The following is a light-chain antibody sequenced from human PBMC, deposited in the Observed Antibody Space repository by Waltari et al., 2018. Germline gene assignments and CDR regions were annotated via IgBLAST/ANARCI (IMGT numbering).Light chain of an antibody. V-gene: IGKV3-20*01. Sequence: ETVLTQSPGTLSLSPGERATLSCRASQSVGRSVTWYQQKPGQAPRLLIYGASSRATGIPDRFSGSGSGTDFSLTISRLEPEDFALYYCQHYVRLPVSFGQGTKVDIK. CDR1: QSVGRS. J-gene: IGKJ1*01. CDR2: GAS. CDR3: QHYVRLPVS.